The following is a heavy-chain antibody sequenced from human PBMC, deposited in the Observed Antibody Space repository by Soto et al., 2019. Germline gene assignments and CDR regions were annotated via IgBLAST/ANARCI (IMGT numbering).Heavy chain of an antibody. CDR3: ARGGKGYYDFWSGYYPPPDY. Sequence: ASVKVSCKASGYTFTSYAMHWVRQAPGQRLEWMGWINAGNGNTKYSQKFQGRVTITRDTSASTAYMELSSLRSEDTAVYYCARGGKGYYDFWSGYYPPPDYWGQGTLVTVSS. D-gene: IGHD3-3*01. CDR1: GYTFTSYA. V-gene: IGHV1-3*01. CDR2: INAGNGNT. J-gene: IGHJ4*02.